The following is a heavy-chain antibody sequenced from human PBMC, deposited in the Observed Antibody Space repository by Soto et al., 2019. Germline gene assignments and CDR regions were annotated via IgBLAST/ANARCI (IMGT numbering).Heavy chain of an antibody. Sequence: SETLSLTCAVYGGSFSGYYWSWIRQPPGKGLEWIGEINHSGSTNYNPSLKSRVTISVDTSKNQFSLKLSSVTAADTAVYYCARATPGDTKGPGYYYYGMDVWGQGNTVTVSS. CDR3: ARATPGDTKGPGYYYYGMDV. D-gene: IGHD5-18*01. CDR1: GGSFSGYY. J-gene: IGHJ6*02. V-gene: IGHV4-34*01. CDR2: INHSGST.